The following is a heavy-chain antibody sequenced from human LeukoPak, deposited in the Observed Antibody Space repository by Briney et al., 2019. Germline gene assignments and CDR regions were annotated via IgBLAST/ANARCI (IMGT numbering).Heavy chain of an antibody. CDR2: INPNSGGT. V-gene: IGHV1-2*02. J-gene: IGHJ4*02. D-gene: IGHD3-3*01. CDR1: GYTFTGYY. CDR3: ARLDSRVYEYDY. Sequence: ASVKVSCKASGYTFTGYYMHWVRQAPGQGLEWMGWINPNSGGTNYAQKFQGRVTMTRDTSISTAYMELSRLRSDDTAMYFCARLDSRVYEYDYWGQGTLVTVSS.